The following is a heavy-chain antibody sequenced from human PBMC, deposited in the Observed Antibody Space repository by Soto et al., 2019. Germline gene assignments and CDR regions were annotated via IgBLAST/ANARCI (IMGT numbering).Heavy chain of an antibody. CDR1: GGSISSSSYY. Sequence: SETLSLTCTVSGGSISSSSYYWGWIRPPPGKELEWIGSIYYSGSTYYNPSLKSLVTISVDTAKNQFSLKLSSVTAADTSVYYCARDGEVIVWFDYWGQGTLVTVSS. V-gene: IGHV4-39*07. D-gene: IGHD3-16*01. CDR3: ARDGEVIVWFDY. CDR2: IYYSGST. J-gene: IGHJ4*02.